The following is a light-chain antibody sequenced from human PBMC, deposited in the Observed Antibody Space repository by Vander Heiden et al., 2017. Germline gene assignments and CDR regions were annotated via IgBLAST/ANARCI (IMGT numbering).Light chain of an antibody. CDR3: QQYNNWPPYT. CDR1: QSVSSN. Sequence: ELVMTQSPATLSVSPGERATLSCRASQSVSSNLDWYQQKPGQAPRLLINGASTRATGIPARFSGSGSGTEFTLPISSLQSEDFAVYYCQQYNNWPPYTFGQGTKLEIK. V-gene: IGKV3-15*01. J-gene: IGKJ2*01. CDR2: GAS.